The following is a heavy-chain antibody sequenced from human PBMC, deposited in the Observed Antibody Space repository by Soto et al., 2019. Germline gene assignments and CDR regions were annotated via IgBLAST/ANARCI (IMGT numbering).Heavy chain of an antibody. D-gene: IGHD2-21*02. J-gene: IGHJ5*02. CDR1: GASLRSSDYY. V-gene: IGHV4-30-4*01. Sequence: SETLSLTCTVSGASLRSSDYYWSWIRQAPGKGLEWIGYVYYTGSTYYNPSLMRRLTISVDTSKNQFSLKLTSVTAAETAVYYCVRTARQGAVAPHWFDRWGQGTQVTVSS. CDR3: VRTARQGAVAPHWFDR. CDR2: VYYTGST.